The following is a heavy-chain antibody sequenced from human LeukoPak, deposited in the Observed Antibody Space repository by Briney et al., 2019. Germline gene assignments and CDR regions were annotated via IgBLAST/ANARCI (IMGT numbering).Heavy chain of an antibody. CDR2: IILIFGTA. CDR1: GGTFSSYA. V-gene: IGHV1-69*01. CDR3: ARAWRGIVATIGVI. J-gene: IGHJ4*02. Sequence: GSSVKVSCKASGGTFSSYAISWVRQAPGQGLEWMGGIILIFGTANYAQKFQGRVTITADESTSTAYMELSSLRSEDTAVYYCARAWRGIVATIGVIWGQGTLVTVSS. D-gene: IGHD5-12*01.